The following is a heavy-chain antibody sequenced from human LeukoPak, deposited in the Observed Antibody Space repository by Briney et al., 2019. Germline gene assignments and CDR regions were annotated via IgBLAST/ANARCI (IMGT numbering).Heavy chain of an antibody. CDR1: GYSFTGYW. D-gene: IGHD3-22*01. Sequence: GESLKISCKGSGYSFTGYWIGWVRQMPGKGLEWMGIIYPGDSDTRYSPSFQGQVTISADKSISTAYLQWSSLKASDTAMYYCARQEDYYDSSGYYSHFDYWGQGTLVTVSS. J-gene: IGHJ4*02. CDR2: IYPGDSDT. CDR3: ARQEDYYDSSGYYSHFDY. V-gene: IGHV5-51*01.